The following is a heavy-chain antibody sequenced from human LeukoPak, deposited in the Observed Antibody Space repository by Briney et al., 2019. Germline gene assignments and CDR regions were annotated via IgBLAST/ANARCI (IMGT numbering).Heavy chain of an antibody. CDR2: INPSGGST. J-gene: IGHJ6*03. D-gene: IGHD7-27*01. CDR1: GYTFTSYY. Sequence: ASVKVSCKASGYTFTSYYMHWVRQAPGQGLEWMGIINPSGGSTSYAQKFQGRVTMTRDTSTSTVYMELSSLRSDDTAVYYCARGIELGIGYYYYYMDVWGKGTTVTISS. V-gene: IGHV1-46*01. CDR3: ARGIELGIGYYYYYMDV.